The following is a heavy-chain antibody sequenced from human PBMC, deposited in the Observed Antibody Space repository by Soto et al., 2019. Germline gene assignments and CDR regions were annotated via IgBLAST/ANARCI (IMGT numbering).Heavy chain of an antibody. CDR1: GYTFTGYY. D-gene: IGHD6-6*01. J-gene: IGHJ3*02. V-gene: IGHV1-2*02. CDR2: INPNSGGT. Sequence: GASVKVPCKASGYTFTGYYMHWVRHAPGQGLEWMGWINPNSGGTNYAQKFQGRVTMTRDTSSSTAYMELSRLRSDDTAVYYCASAPAARGAFDIWGQGTMVTVSS. CDR3: ASAPAARGAFDI.